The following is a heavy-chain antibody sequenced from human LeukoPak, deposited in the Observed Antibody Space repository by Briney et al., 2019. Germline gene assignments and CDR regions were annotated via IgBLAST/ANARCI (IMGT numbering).Heavy chain of an antibody. CDR2: IRYDGSNK. CDR1: GFSFSSYG. D-gene: IGHD3-10*02. V-gene: IGHV3-30*02. Sequence: GGSLRLSCAASGFSFSSYGMHWVRQAPGKGLERVAFIRYDGSNKYYADSVKGRFTISRDNSKNTLYLQMNSLRAEDTAVYYCAKDISVRRDGGDYWGQGTLVTVSS. CDR3: AKDISVRRDGGDY. J-gene: IGHJ4*02.